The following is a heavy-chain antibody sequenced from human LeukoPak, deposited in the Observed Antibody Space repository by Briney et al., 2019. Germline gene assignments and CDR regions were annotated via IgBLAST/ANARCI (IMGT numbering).Heavy chain of an antibody. CDR3: ARGVGVGATLRKAFDI. Sequence: ASVKVSCKASGGTFSSYAISWVRQAPGQGLEWMGGIIPIFGTANYAQKFQGRVTITADESTSTAYMELSSLRSEDTAVYYCARGVGVGATLRKAFDIWGQGTMVTVSS. CDR1: GGTFSSYA. J-gene: IGHJ3*02. D-gene: IGHD1-26*01. V-gene: IGHV1-69*13. CDR2: IIPIFGTA.